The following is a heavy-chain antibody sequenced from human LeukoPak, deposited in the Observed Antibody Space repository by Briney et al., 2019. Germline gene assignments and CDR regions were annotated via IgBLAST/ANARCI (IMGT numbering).Heavy chain of an antibody. CDR1: GGSFSGYY. Sequence: SETLSLTCAVYGGSFSGYYWSWIRQPPGKGLEWIGEINHSGSTNYNPSLKSRVTVSVDTSKNQFSLKLSSVTAADTAVYYCHISSGYYYGIYFDYWGQGTLVTVSS. D-gene: IGHD3-22*01. V-gene: IGHV4-34*01. J-gene: IGHJ4*02. CDR2: INHSGST. CDR3: HISSGYYYGIYFDY.